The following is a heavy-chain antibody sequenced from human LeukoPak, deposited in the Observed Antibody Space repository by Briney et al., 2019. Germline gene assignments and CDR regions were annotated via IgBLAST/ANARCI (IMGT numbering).Heavy chain of an antibody. D-gene: IGHD1-14*01. CDR3: AKDGGNRAELAFDI. J-gene: IGHJ3*02. CDR1: GFTFNNYG. V-gene: IGHV3-30*02. CDR2: IKHDESKI. Sequence: GGSLRLSCAASGFTFNNYGMHWVRQAPGKELEWVAFIKHDESKIHYADSVKGRFTISRGTAKITLYLQMNSLAVEDTAVYYCAKDGGNRAELAFDIWGQGTMVTVSS.